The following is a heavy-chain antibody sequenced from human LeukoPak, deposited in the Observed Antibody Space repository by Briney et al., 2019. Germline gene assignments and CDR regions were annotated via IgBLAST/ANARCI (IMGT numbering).Heavy chain of an antibody. V-gene: IGHV4-34*01. CDR3: ARGRQLNWCWFDP. J-gene: IGHJ5*02. D-gene: IGHD1-1*01. Sequence: SETLSLTSAVYGGSFSGYYWSWIRQPPGKGLEWIGEINHSGSTNYNPSLKSRVTISVDTSKNQFSLKLSSVTAADTAVYYCARGRQLNWCWFDPWGQGTLVTVSS. CDR1: GGSFSGYY. CDR2: INHSGST.